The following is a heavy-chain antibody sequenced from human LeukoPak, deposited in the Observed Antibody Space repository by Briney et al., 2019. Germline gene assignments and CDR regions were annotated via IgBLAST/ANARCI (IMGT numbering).Heavy chain of an antibody. CDR3: ARANSRYYFDY. J-gene: IGHJ4*02. CDR1: GYTFTSYY. V-gene: IGHV1-46*01. Sequence: GASVKVSCKASGYTFTSYYMHWVRQAPGQGLEWMGIINPSGGSTSYAQKFQGRVTMTRDTSTSTVYMELSSLRSEDTDVYYCARANSRYYFDYWGQGTLVTVSS. D-gene: IGHD2-21*01. CDR2: INPSGGST.